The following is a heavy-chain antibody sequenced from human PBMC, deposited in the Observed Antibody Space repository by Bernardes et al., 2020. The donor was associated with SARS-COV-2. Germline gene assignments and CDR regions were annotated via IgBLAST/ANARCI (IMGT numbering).Heavy chain of an antibody. Sequence: GGSLRLSCAASGFTFSSYWMSWVRQAPGKGLEWVANIKQDGSEKYYVDSVKGRFTISRDNAKNSLYLQMNSLRADDTAVYYCARGVYSGYEYYFDYWGQGTLVTVSS. V-gene: IGHV3-7*01. CDR2: IKQDGSEK. D-gene: IGHD5-12*01. J-gene: IGHJ4*02. CDR1: GFTFSSYW. CDR3: ARGVYSGYEYYFDY.